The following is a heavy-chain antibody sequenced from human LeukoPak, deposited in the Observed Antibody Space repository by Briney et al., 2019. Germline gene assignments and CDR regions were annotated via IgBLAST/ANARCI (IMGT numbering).Heavy chain of an antibody. D-gene: IGHD3-10*01. J-gene: IGHJ6*02. Sequence: GGSLRLSCAVSGFTFSNYAMSWVRQAPGKGLEWVSVISGSGGSTYFADSVKGRFTISRDNSKNTLYLQMNSLRAEDTAVYYCVKGAYGSGSYKGQDYYYYYGMDVWGQGTTVTVSS. CDR3: VKGAYGSGSYKGQDYYYYYGMDV. CDR1: GFTFSNYA. CDR2: ISGSGGST. V-gene: IGHV3-23*01.